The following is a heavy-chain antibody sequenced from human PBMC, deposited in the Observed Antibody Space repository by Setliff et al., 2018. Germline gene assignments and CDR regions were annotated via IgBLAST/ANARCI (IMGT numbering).Heavy chain of an antibody. CDR2: VDYSGRG. J-gene: IGHJ3*02. CDR1: GGSVSPYF. CDR3: ARGRMRGSCSGPSCTYDPFDI. V-gene: IGHV4-59*02. D-gene: IGHD2-2*01. Sequence: PSETLSLTCTVSGGSVSPYFWSWIRQPPGGGLDWIGYVDYSGRGYYNPSLKSRVTISVDTSKNQFSLILRSVTAADTAVYYCARGRMRGSCSGPSCTYDPFDIWGQGTPVTVSS.